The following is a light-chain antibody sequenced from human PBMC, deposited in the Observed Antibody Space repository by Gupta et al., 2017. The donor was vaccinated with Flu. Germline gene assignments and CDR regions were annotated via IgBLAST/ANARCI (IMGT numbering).Light chain of an antibody. CDR3: SSWDRSLNSWV. J-gene: IGLJ3*02. CDR2: REN. Sequence: NGNNVGNQGVVWLQYLRGHPPKLLSSRENSRASGVSERFSAFRSGNTASLIITGLQPDDEAEYYCSSWDRSLNSWVFGGGTKLSVL. V-gene: IGLV10-54*04. CDR1: GNNVGNQG.